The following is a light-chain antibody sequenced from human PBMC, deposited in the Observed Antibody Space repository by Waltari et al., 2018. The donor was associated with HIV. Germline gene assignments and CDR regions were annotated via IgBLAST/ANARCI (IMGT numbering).Light chain of an antibody. CDR1: ENINNY. CDR2: DAS. CDR3: QQRRNWPLT. Sequence: EIVLTQSPATLSLSPGERATLPCTASENINNYLAWYQQKPGQPPRLVLYDASNRAPGVPDRFSGGGSETHFALTISSLEPEDFAVYYCQQRRNWPLTFGGGTKVEMK. J-gene: IGKJ4*01. V-gene: IGKV3-11*01.